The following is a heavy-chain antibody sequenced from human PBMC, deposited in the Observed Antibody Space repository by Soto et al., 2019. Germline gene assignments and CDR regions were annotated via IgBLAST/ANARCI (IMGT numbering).Heavy chain of an antibody. CDR3: ARDSSGYYGFDY. CDR1: GFSLSTSGVG. CDR2: IYWDDDK. V-gene: IGHV2-5*02. Sequence: QITLKEAGPTLVKPTQTLTLTCAFSGFSLSTSGVGVGWIRQPPGKALEWLALIYWDDDKRYSPSLKNKLTITKDTSKNQMFLIMTNMDPADTATYYCARDSSGYYGFDYWGQGTLVTVSS. D-gene: IGHD3-22*01. J-gene: IGHJ4*02.